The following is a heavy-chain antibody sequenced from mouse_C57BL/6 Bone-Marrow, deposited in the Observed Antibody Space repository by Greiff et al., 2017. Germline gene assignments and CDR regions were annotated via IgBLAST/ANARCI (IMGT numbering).Heavy chain of an antibody. Sequence: EVQLQQSGAELVKPGASVKLSCTASGFNIKDYYMHWVKQRTEQGLEWIGRIDPEDGETKYAPKFQGKANITADTSSNTAYLQLSSLTSEDTAVYYCARVWAIGNYDYYAMDYWGQGTSVTVSS. D-gene: IGHD2-1*01. V-gene: IGHV14-2*01. CDR1: GFNIKDYY. CDR3: ARVWAIGNYDYYAMDY. CDR2: IDPEDGET. J-gene: IGHJ4*01.